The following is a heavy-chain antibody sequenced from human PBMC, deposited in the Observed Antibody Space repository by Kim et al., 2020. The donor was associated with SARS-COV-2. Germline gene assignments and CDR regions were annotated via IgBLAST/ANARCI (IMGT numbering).Heavy chain of an antibody. D-gene: IGHD5-18*01. J-gene: IGHJ4*02. CDR2: ISSSGSIR. Sequence: GGSLRLSCAASRFSFSDSYMNWIRQTPGKGLEWLSYISSSGSIRKYADSVKGRFTISRDNAKNSLYLQMKSLRAEDTAVYYCARGDSYAFDYWGQGTLVTVSP. CDR3: ARGDSYAFDY. CDR1: RFSFSDSY. V-gene: IGHV3-11*04.